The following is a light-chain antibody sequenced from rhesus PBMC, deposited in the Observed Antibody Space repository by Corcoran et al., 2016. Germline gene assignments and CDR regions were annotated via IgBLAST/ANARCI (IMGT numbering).Light chain of an antibody. J-gene: IGKJ4*01. V-gene: IGKV1-25*01. CDR3: QQRYSYPLT. Sequence: DVQMTQSPSSLSASVGDRVTITCRASRDISSYLAWYQQKPGRVPQLLIYRASTLQSGVPSRCSGSGPGTDFTLTISRLQPEVFATYYCQQRYSYPLTFGGGTKVEIK. CDR1: RDISSY. CDR2: RAS.